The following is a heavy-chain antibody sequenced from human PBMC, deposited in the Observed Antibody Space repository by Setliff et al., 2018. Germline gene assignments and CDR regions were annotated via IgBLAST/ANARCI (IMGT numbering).Heavy chain of an antibody. CDR3: ARTPDGFLGDGYNLNTLGYFDS. V-gene: IGHV4-34*01. CDR1: GGSFSGYY. CDR2: INRSGST. J-gene: IGHJ4*02. Sequence: PSETLSLTCAVYGGSFSGYYWSWIRQPPGKGLEWIGEINRSGSTNYNPSLKSRVTISVDTSKNQFSLKLSSVTAADTAVYYCARTPDGFLGDGYNLNTLGYFDSWGQGTLVTVSS. D-gene: IGHD3-3*01.